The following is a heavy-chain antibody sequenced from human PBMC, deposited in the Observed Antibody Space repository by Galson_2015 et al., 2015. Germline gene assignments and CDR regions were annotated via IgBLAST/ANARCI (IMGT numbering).Heavy chain of an antibody. CDR2: ISSDGSTT. CDR1: GFTFSNYW. V-gene: IGHV3-74*01. Sequence: SLRLSCAASGFTFSNYWMHWVRQAPGKGLMWVSRISSDGSTTTFADSVKGRFTISRDNAKNTLFLQMNSLRPEDTAVYYCARGGGSGWYWYFDLWGRGTLVPVSS. J-gene: IGHJ2*01. CDR3: ARGGGSGWYWYFDL. D-gene: IGHD6-19*01.